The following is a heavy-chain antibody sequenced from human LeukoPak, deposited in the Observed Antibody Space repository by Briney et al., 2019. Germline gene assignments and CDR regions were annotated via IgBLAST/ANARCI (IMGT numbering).Heavy chain of an antibody. V-gene: IGHV3-15*05. CDR1: GFTFSNAW. CDR3: ARNSSAYYGGDDAFDI. D-gene: IGHD3-22*01. Sequence: KPGGSLRLSCAASGFTFSNAWMSWVRQAPGKGLEWVGRIKTKTDGGTTDYAAPVKGRFTISRDNAKNTLYLQMNSLRAEDTAVYYCARNSSAYYGGDDAFDIWGQGTMVTVSS. J-gene: IGHJ3*02. CDR2: IKTKTDGGTT.